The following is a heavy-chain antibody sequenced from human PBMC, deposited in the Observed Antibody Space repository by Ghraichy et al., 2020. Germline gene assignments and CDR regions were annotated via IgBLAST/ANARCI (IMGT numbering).Heavy chain of an antibody. CDR3: ARRYCSGGTCYSGVDY. D-gene: IGHD2-15*01. Sequence: GESLNISCAASGFTFSSYDMNWVRQAPGKGLEWVSYISSSGSTMYYADSVKGRFTISRDNAKNSLHLQMNSLRDEDTAVYYCARRYCSGGTCYSGVDYWGQGTLVTVSS. J-gene: IGHJ4*02. V-gene: IGHV3-48*02. CDR1: GFTFSSYD. CDR2: ISSSGSTM.